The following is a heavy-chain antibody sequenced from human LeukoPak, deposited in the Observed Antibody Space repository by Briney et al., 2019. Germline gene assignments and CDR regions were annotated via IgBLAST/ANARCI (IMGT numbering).Heavy chain of an antibody. V-gene: IGHV1-18*01. Sequence: ASVKVSCKASGGTFSSYAISWVRQAPGQGLEWMGWISAYNGNTNYAQKLQGRVTMTTDTSTSTAYMELRSLRSDDTAVYYCARDQIEMATIRIFDYWGQGTLVTVSS. J-gene: IGHJ4*02. CDR3: ARDQIEMATIRIFDY. D-gene: IGHD5-24*01. CDR2: ISAYNGNT. CDR1: GGTFSSYA.